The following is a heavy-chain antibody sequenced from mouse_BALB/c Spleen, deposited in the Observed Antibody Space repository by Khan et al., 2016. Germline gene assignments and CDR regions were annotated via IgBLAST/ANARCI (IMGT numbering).Heavy chain of an antibody. CDR3: ARDGIGTWFAY. V-gene: IGHV9-3*02. J-gene: IGHJ3*01. CDR2: INTNTGEP. CDR1: GYTFTNYG. D-gene: IGHD2-1*01. Sequence: QIQLVQSGPELKKPGETVKISCTASGYTFTNYGMTWVKQAPGKGLKWMGWINTNTGEPTYAEEFRGRFAFSLEHSASTAFLQINNLKNEDTATYFCARDGIGTWFAYWGQGTLVTVSA.